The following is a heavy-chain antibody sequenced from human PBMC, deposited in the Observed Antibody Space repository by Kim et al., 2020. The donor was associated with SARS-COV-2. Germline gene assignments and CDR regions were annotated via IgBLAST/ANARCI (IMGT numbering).Heavy chain of an antibody. J-gene: IGHJ6*03. D-gene: IGHD2-2*01. CDR3: ARAGKRAKIVVVPAAPRYYYYMDV. CDR2: INHSGST. Sequence: SETLSLTCAVYGGSFSGYYWSWIRQPPGKGLEWIGEINHSGSTNYNPSLKSRVTISVDTSKNQFSLKLSSVTAADTAVYYCARAGKRAKIVVVPAAPRYYYYMDVWGKGTTVTVSS. CDR1: GGSFSGYY. V-gene: IGHV4-34*01.